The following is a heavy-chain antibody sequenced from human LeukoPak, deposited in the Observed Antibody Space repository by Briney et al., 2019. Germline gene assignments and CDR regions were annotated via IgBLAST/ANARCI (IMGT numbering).Heavy chain of an antibody. J-gene: IGHJ4*02. CDR3: ARRHYDSSGYRPVDY. Sequence: SETLSLTCAVYGGSFSGYYWSWIRQPPGKGLEWIGEINHSGSTNYNPSLKSRVTISVDTSKNQFSLKLSSVTAADTAVYYCARRHYDSSGYRPVDYWGQGTLVTVSS. CDR2: INHSGST. V-gene: IGHV4-34*01. CDR1: GGSFSGYY. D-gene: IGHD3-22*01.